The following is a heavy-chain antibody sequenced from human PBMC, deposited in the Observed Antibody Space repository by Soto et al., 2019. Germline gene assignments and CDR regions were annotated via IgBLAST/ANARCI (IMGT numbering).Heavy chain of an antibody. Sequence: SETLSLTCAVYGGSFSGYYWSWIRQPPGKGLEWIGEINHSGSTNYNPSLKSRVTISVDTSKNQFSLKLSSVTAADTAVYYCARGSGNLYCSSTSCYPKYYYYGMDVWGQGTTVTVSS. J-gene: IGHJ6*02. CDR3: ARGSGNLYCSSTSCYPKYYYYGMDV. V-gene: IGHV4-34*01. CDR1: GGSFSGYY. CDR2: INHSGST. D-gene: IGHD2-2*01.